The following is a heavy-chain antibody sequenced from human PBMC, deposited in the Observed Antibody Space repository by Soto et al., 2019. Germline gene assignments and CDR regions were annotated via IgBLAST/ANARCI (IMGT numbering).Heavy chain of an antibody. J-gene: IGHJ3*02. CDR2: INHSGST. CDR1: GGSFSGYY. V-gene: IGHV4-34*01. D-gene: IGHD3-10*01. CDR3: ARGLFSGAFDI. Sequence: QVQLQQWGAGLLKPSETLSLTCAVYGGSFSGYYWSWIRQPPGKGLEWIGEINHSGSTNYNPSLKSRVTISVDTSKNQFSLKLSSVTAADTAVYYCARGLFSGAFDIWGQGTMVTVSS.